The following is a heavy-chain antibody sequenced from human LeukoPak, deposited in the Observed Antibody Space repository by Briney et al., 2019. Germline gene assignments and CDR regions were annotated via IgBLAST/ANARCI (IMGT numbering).Heavy chain of an antibody. J-gene: IGHJ5*02. CDR1: GGSFSGYY. V-gene: IGHV4-34*01. D-gene: IGHD6-6*01. Sequence: SETLSLTCAVYGGSFSGYYWSWIRQPPGKGLEGIGEINHSGSTKYNPSLTVRVTISVDTSKNQFSLKLSSVTAADTAGYCCARVIAASFGPWGQGTLVTVSS. CDR2: INHSGST. CDR3: ARVIAASFGP.